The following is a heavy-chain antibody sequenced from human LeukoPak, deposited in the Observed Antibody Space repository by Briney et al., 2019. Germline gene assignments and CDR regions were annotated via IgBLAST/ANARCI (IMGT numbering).Heavy chain of an antibody. J-gene: IGHJ3*02. V-gene: IGHV1-2*02. D-gene: IGHD2-15*01. CDR1: GYTFTGYY. CDR3: AREFRRYCSGGSCYSPLEYASDI. CDR2: INPNSGGT. Sequence: ASVKVSCKASGYTFTGYYMHWVRQAPGQGLEWMGWINPNSGGTNYAQKFQGRVTMTRDTSISTAYMELSRLKSDDTAVYYCAREFRRYCSGGSCYSPLEYASDIWGQGTMVTVSS.